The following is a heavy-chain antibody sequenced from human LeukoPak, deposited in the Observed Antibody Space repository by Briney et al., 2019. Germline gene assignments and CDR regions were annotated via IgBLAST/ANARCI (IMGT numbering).Heavy chain of an antibody. Sequence: ASVKESFKASGYTFSDYDINWVRQAPGQGLEWMGRIIPIFGTANYAQKFQGRVTITADKSTSTAYMELSSLRSEDTAVYYCAVLDTAMVTRGDYYDYMDVWGKGTTVTVSS. CDR2: IIPIFGTA. V-gene: IGHV1-69*06. J-gene: IGHJ6*03. CDR1: GYTFSDYD. CDR3: AVLDTAMVTRGDYYDYMDV. D-gene: IGHD5-18*01.